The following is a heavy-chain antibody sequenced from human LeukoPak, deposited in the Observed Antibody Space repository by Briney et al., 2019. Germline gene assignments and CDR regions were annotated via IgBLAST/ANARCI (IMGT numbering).Heavy chain of an antibody. CDR2: INWNGGST. CDR1: GFTFDDYG. Sequence: GGSLRLSCAASGFTFDDYGMSWVRQAPGKGLEWVSGINWNGGSTGYADSVKGRFTISRDNAKNSLYLQMNSLRAKDTAVYYCAKDALRGVGYFDYWGQGTLVTVSS. V-gene: IGHV3-20*04. J-gene: IGHJ4*02. D-gene: IGHD3-10*01. CDR3: AKDALRGVGYFDY.